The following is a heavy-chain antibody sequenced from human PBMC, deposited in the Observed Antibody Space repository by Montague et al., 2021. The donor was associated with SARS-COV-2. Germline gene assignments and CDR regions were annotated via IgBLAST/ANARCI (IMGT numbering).Heavy chain of an antibody. CDR3: AGSGQQLVHPLATLYYYYGMDV. D-gene: IGHD6-13*01. CDR1: GFTFSSYW. CDR2: INSDGSST. J-gene: IGHJ6*02. V-gene: IGHV3-74*01. Sequence: SRRLSCAASGFTFSSYWMHWVRQAPGKGLVWVSRINSDGSSTSYADSVKGRFTISRDNAKNTLYLQMNSLRAEDTAVYYCAGSGQQLVHPLATLYYYYGMDVWGQGTTVTVSS.